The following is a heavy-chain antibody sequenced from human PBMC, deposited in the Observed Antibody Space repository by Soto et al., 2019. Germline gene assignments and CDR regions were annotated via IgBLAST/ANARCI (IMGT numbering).Heavy chain of an antibody. CDR3: ARGPRYCSSTSCFSGVTWFDP. CDR2: IIPIFGTA. J-gene: IGHJ5*02. CDR1: GGTFSSYA. D-gene: IGHD2-2*01. V-gene: IGHV1-69*13. Sequence: SVKVSCKASGGTFSSYAISWVRQAPGQGLEWMGGIIPIFGTANYAQKFQGRVTITADESTSTAYMELSSLRSEDTAVYYCARGPRYCSSTSCFSGVTWFDPWGQGTLVTVSS.